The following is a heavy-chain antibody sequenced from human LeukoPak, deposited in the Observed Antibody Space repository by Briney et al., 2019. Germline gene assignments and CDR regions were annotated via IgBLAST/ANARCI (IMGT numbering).Heavy chain of an antibody. Sequence: PSETLSLTCTVSGGSLFAYYWNWIRQPPGKGLEWIGYIFYSGSTNYNPSLKSRVTISVDTSKNQFSLKLSSVTAADTAVYYCARYLIAAAGPPRFYYYYYGMDVWGQGTTVTVSS. CDR2: IFYSGST. J-gene: IGHJ6*02. CDR3: ARYLIAAAGPPRFYYYYYGMDV. V-gene: IGHV4-59*13. CDR1: GGSLFAYY. D-gene: IGHD6-13*01.